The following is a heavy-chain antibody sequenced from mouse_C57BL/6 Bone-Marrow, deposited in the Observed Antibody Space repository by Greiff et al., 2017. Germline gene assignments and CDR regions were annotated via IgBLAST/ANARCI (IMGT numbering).Heavy chain of an antibody. CDR1: GYTFTDYN. D-gene: IGHD2-5*01. CDR2: INPNNGGT. V-gene: IGHV1-18*01. CDR3: ARPYYSNYWYFDV. Sequence: VQLKQSGPELVKPGASVKIPCKASGYTFTDYNMDWVKQSHGKSLEWIGDINPNNGGTIYNQKFKGKATLTVDKSSSTAYMELRSLTSADTAVYYCARPYYSNYWYFDVWGTGTTVTVSS. J-gene: IGHJ1*03.